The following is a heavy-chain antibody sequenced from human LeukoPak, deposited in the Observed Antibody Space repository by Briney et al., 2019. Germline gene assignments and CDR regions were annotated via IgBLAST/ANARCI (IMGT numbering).Heavy chain of an antibody. CDR1: GFTFEDYA. CDR3: ASQTKYYYGSGTYWGAFDI. D-gene: IGHD3-10*01. Sequence: GGSLRLSCAASGFTFEDYAIHWVRQAPGKGLEWVSLISGDGGTTYYADSLKGRFTIFRDNSKNSLSLQMNSLRTEDTALYYCASQTKYYYGSGTYWGAFDIWGQGTMVTVSS. CDR2: ISGDGGTT. J-gene: IGHJ3*02. V-gene: IGHV3-43*02.